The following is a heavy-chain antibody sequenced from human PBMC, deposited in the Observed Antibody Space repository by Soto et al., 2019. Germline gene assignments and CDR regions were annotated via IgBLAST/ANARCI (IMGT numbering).Heavy chain of an antibody. CDR1: GYTFTSYG. D-gene: IGHD3-10*01. J-gene: IGHJ6*02. Sequence: QVQLVQSGAEVKKPGASVKVSCKASGYTFTSYGISWVRQAPGQGLEWMGLISAYNGNTNYAQKLQGRVTMTTDTSTSPAYMELRSLSSGDTAVYYCARDYYGSGSYYKPVYYYYGMDVWGQGTTVTVSS. V-gene: IGHV1-18*01. CDR3: ARDYYGSGSYYKPVYYYYGMDV. CDR2: ISAYNGNT.